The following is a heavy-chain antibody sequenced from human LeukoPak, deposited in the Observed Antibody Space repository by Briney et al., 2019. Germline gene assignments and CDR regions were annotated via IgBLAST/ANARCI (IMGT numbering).Heavy chain of an antibody. D-gene: IGHD3-22*01. CDR2: MYYSGST. CDR3: ARQYYDSTGYYYFDN. CDR1: GDAITGSSYY. V-gene: IGHV4-39*01. Sequence: SETLSLTCTVSGDAITGSSYYWGWIRQPPGKGLEWIESMYYSGSTFSNPSLRSRVNMSADTSKNQFSLKLSSVTAADTAVYYCARQYYDSTGYYYFDNWGQGTQVTVSS. J-gene: IGHJ4*02.